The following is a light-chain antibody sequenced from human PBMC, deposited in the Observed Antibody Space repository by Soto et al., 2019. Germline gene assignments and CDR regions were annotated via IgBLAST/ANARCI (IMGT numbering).Light chain of an antibody. J-gene: IGLJ1*01. CDR2: GVS. CDR3: SSYSSSSFYV. Sequence: QSALAQPASVSGSPGQSITISCTGTSSDVGAYIYVSWYQQHPGKAPKLMIYGVSNRPSGVSNRFSGSKSGNTASLTISGLQAEDEADYYCSSYSSSSFYVFGTGTKVTVL. V-gene: IGLV2-14*01. CDR1: SSDVGAYIY.